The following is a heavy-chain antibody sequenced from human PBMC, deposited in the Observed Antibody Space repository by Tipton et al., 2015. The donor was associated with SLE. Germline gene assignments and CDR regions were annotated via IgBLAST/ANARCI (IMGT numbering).Heavy chain of an antibody. D-gene: IGHD2/OR15-2a*01. CDR2: IKRDGSEK. J-gene: IGHJ3*02. CDR3: ARVSTAPDAFDI. CDR1: GFTFSIYW. Sequence: GSLRLSCAASGFTFSIYWMSWVRQAPGKGLEWVAYIKRDGSEKYYGDSVKGRFTISRDNAKNSLYLQMNSLGAEDTAVYYCARVSTAPDAFDIWGQGTVATVSS. V-gene: IGHV3-7*01.